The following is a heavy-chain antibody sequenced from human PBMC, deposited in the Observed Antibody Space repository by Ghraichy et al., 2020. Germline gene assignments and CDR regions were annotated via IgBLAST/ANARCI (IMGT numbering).Heavy chain of an antibody. CDR2: IYTSGST. J-gene: IGHJ4*02. D-gene: IGHD2-15*01. CDR3: ARLLPPGSWTPFDY. V-gene: IGHV4-4*09. Sequence: SETLSLTCTVSGGSISSYYWSWIRQPPGKGLEWIGYIYTSGSTNYNPSLKSRVTISVDMSKNQFSLKLSSVTAADTAVYYCARLLPPGSWTPFDYWGQGTLVTVSS. CDR1: GGSISSYY.